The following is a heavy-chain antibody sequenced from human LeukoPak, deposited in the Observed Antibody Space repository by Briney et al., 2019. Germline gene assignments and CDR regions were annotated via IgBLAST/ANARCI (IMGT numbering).Heavy chain of an antibody. V-gene: IGHV3-23*01. CDR3: AKDYYYDSSGYSQAFDY. D-gene: IGHD3-22*01. J-gene: IGHJ4*02. Sequence: QPGGSLRLSCAASGFTFSSYAMSWVRQAPGKGLEWVSAISGSGGSTYYADSVKGRFTICRDNSKNTLYLQMNSLRAEDTAVYYCAKDYYYDSSGYSQAFDYWGQGTLVTVSS. CDR2: ISGSGGST. CDR1: GFTFSSYA.